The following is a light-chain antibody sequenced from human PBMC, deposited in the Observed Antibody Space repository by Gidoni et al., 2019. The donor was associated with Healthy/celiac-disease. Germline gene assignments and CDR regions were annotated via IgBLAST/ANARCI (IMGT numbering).Light chain of an antibody. CDR1: QSVSSSY. CDR3: QQYGSSPAIT. V-gene: IGKV3-20*01. Sequence: EIVLTQSPGTLSVSPGEGATLACRASQSVSSSYLAWYQQKPGQAPRLLIYGASSRATGIPDRFSGSGSGTDFTLTISRLEPEDFAVYYCQQYGSSPAITFGQGTRLEIK. J-gene: IGKJ5*01. CDR2: GAS.